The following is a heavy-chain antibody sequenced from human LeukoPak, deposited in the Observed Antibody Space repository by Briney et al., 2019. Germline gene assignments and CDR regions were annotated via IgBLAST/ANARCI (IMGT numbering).Heavy chain of an antibody. D-gene: IGHD3-9*01. CDR1: GYTFSGYG. J-gene: IGHJ1*01. CDR2: IWYDGSNK. Sequence: GRSLRLSCAASGYTFSGYGMHWVRQAPGKGLEWVAVIWYDGSNKYYADSVKGRFTISRDNSKNTLYLQMNSLRAEDTAVYYCARGPRYFDWLSKSEYFQHWGQGPLVTVSS. CDR3: ARGPRYFDWLSKSEYFQH. V-gene: IGHV3-33*01.